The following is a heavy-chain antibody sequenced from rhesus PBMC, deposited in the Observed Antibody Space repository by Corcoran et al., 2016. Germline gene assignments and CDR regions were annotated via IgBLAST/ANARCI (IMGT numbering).Heavy chain of an antibody. V-gene: IGHV3S25*01. CDR2: MKSGGGST. D-gene: IGHD6-31*01. CDR1: GFTFSSYW. J-gene: IGHJ4*01. CDR3: ASSKYSSEVDY. Sequence: EVQLVESGGGLAKPGGSLRLSCAASGFTFSSYWMTWVRQAPGKGLESVSAMKSGGGSTYYADTVKGRFTISRDNSKNTLSLQMNSLRAQDTAVYYCASSKYSSEVDYWGQGVLVTVSS.